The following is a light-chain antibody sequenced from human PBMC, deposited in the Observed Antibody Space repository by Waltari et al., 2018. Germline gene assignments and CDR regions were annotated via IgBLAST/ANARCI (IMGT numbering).Light chain of an antibody. V-gene: IGLV1-44*01. J-gene: IGLJ3*02. Sequence: QSVLPQPPSASGTPGQRVSISCSGSTSNIWSNFVNWYQHFPGKAPKPLIYRSEHRPAGVPDRFSGSKSGTSAALAISGLQSEDEADYYCAAWDDSLHGHWVFGGGTKVTVL. CDR2: RSE. CDR1: TSNIWSNF. CDR3: AAWDDSLHGHWV.